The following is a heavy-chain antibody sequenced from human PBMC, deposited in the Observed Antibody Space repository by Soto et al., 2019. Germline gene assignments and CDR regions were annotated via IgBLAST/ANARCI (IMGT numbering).Heavy chain of an antibody. CDR2: IYYSGST. CDR3: ARLKEVGWFGDPRDAFDI. CDR1: GGSISSGGYY. D-gene: IGHD3-10*01. Sequence: QVQLQESGPGLVKPSQTLSLTCTVSGGSISSGGYYWSWIRQHPGKGLEWIGYIYYSGSTYYNPSLKRRVTISVDTSKNQFSLKLSSVTAADTAVYYCARLKEVGWFGDPRDAFDIWGQGTMVTVSS. J-gene: IGHJ3*02. V-gene: IGHV4-31*03.